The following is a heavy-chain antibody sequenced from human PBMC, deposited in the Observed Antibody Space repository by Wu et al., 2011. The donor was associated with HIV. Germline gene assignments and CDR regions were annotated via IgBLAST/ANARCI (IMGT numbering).Heavy chain of an antibody. D-gene: IGHD3-10*01. V-gene: IGHV1-69*05. Sequence: IIPIFGTANYAQKFQGRVTITTDESTSTAYMELSSLRSEDTAVYYCARGSGLGSYFDYWGQGTLLPVSS. CDR2: IIPIFGTA. CDR3: ARGSGLGSYFDY. J-gene: IGHJ4*02.